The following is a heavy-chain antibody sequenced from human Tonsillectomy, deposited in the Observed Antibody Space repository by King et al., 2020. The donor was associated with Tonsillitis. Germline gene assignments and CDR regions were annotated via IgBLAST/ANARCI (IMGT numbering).Heavy chain of an antibody. CDR2: INSDGSET. Sequence: VQLVESGGGLVQPGGSLRLSCAASGFTFSSYWMHWVRQAPGKGLVWVSRINSDGSETSYAASVKGRFTISRDNAKNTLYLQMNSLRAEDTAVYYCTRVSDYGGNFNWFAPWGQGTLVTVSS. J-gene: IGHJ5*02. V-gene: IGHV3-74*01. D-gene: IGHD4-23*01. CDR1: GFTFSSYW. CDR3: TRVSDYGGNFNWFAP.